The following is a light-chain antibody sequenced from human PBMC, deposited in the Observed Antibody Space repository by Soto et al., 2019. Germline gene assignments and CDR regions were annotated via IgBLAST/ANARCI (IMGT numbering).Light chain of an antibody. Sequence: EIVMTQSPGTLSVSPGESGTLSCRASQSVRSNLAWYQQKPGQAPRLLIYGASTRATGIPARFSGSGSGTEFTLTISSLQSEDFAVYYCHQYNMWPPLIFGGGTKVEIK. V-gene: IGKV3-15*01. CDR3: HQYNMWPPLI. CDR2: GAS. CDR1: QSVRSN. J-gene: IGKJ4*01.